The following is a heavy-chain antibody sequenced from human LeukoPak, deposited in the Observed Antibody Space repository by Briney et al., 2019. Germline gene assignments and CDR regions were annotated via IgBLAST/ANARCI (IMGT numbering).Heavy chain of an antibody. V-gene: IGHV3-7*01. CDR2: IKQDGSEK. Sequence: PGGSLRLSCAASGFTFSSCWMSWVRQAPGKGLEWVANIKQDGSEKYYVDSVKGRFTNSRDNAKNSLYLQMNSLRAEDTAVYYCARAQGYYYDSSGKKVRLSYFDYWGQGTLVTVSS. J-gene: IGHJ4*02. D-gene: IGHD3-22*01. CDR1: GFTFSSCW. CDR3: ARAQGYYYDSSGKKVRLSYFDY.